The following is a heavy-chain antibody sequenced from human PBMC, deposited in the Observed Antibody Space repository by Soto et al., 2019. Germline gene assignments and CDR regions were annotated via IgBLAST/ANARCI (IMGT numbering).Heavy chain of an antibody. Sequence: QVQLQQWGAGLLKPSETLSLTCAVYGGSFSGYYWSWIRQHPGKGLEWLGEINHSGSTNYNPSLKSRVTISVDTSKNQFSLKLSSVTAADTAVYYCARVEGWYGDFDYWGQGTLVTVSS. CDR1: GGSFSGYY. CDR3: ARVEGWYGDFDY. D-gene: IGHD6-19*01. V-gene: IGHV4-34*01. CDR2: INHSGST. J-gene: IGHJ4*02.